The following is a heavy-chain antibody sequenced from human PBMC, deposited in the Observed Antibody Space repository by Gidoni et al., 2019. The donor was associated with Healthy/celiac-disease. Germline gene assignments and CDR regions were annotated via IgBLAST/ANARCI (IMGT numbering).Heavy chain of an antibody. V-gene: IGHV3-30*18. D-gene: IGHD6-6*01. J-gene: IGHJ6*02. CDR3: AKDKGIAARPTFYYYYYGMDV. CDR2: ISYDGSNK. CDR1: GFPFSSYG. Sequence: QVQLVESGGGVVQPGRSLRLSCAASGFPFSSYGMHWVRQAPGKGLEWVAVISYDGSNKYYADSVKGRFTISRDNSKNTLYLQMNSLRAEDTAVYYCAKDKGIAARPTFYYYYYGMDVWGQGTTVTVSS.